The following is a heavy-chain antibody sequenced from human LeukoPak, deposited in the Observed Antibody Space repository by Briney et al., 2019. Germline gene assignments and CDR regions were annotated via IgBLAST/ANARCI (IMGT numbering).Heavy chain of an antibody. CDR2: ISFDGSKD. CDR1: TFTFSSYA. Sequence: GGSLRLSCATSTFTFSSYAMHWVRQAPGKGLEWVAVISFDGSKDYFADSVKGRFTISRDNSKNTMYLHMNSLRLEDTAVYYCAKDDGTYRNFNFWGHGTMVTVSS. CDR3: AKDDGTYRNFNF. V-gene: IGHV3-30-3*01. D-gene: IGHD1-26*01. J-gene: IGHJ3*01.